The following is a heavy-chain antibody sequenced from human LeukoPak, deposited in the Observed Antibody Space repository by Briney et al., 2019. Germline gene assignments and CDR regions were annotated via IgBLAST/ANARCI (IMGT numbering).Heavy chain of an antibody. V-gene: IGHV3-7*01. Sequence: GGSLRLSCAASGFTFSTQWMIWVRQAPGKGLEWVANVDQDGSEKQYVDSVKGRFTISRDNTKNSLYLQMNSLRAEDTAVYYCASGTGWIFDYWGQGTLVTVSS. CDR2: VDQDGSEK. CDR3: ASGTGWIFDY. D-gene: IGHD6-19*01. CDR1: GFTFSTQW. J-gene: IGHJ4*02.